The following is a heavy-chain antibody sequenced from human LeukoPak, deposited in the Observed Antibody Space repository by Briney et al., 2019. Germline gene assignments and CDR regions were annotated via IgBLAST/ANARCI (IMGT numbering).Heavy chain of an antibody. CDR2: ISSSSSYI. Sequence: SGGSLRLSCAASGFTFSSYSMNWVRQAPGKGLEWVSSISSSSSYIYYADSVKGRFTISRDNAKNSLYLQMNSLRAEDTAVYYCARGTHVVVPAAMLNPEYFQHWGQGTLVTVSS. CDR3: ARGTHVVVPAAMLNPEYFQH. V-gene: IGHV3-21*01. J-gene: IGHJ1*01. D-gene: IGHD2-2*01. CDR1: GFTFSSYS.